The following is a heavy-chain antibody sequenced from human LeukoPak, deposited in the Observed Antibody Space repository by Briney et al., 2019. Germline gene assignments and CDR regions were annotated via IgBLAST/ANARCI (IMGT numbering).Heavy chain of an antibody. CDR2: ISGGGDGT. CDR3: ARDPFSLLSYYYYMDV. V-gene: IGHV3-23*01. Sequence: GGSLRLSCAASGFTFSSYAMSWVRQAPGKGLEWVSAISGGGDGTYYADSVKGRFTISRDNSKNTLYLQMNSLRAEDTAVYYCARDPFSLLSYYYYMDVWGKGTTVTVSS. D-gene: IGHD3-16*02. J-gene: IGHJ6*03. CDR1: GFTFSSYA.